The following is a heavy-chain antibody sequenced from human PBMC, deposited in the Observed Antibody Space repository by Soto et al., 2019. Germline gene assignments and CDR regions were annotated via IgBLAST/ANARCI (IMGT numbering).Heavy chain of an antibody. CDR1: GASIRSSSYF. V-gene: IGHV4-39*05. CDR3: NHYYDGSMKVDY. Sequence: SETPSLTCTVSGASIRSSSYFWAWIRQPPGKGLEWIGSIYYSGSTYYNPSLKSRVTISPDTSENQFSLKLSSVTTADTAVYYCNHYYDGSMKVDYWGQGTLVTVSS. D-gene: IGHD3-22*01. J-gene: IGHJ4*02. CDR2: IYYSGST.